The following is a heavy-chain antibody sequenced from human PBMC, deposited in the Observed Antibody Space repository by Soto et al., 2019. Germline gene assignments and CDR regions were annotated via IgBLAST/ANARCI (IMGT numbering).Heavy chain of an antibody. CDR1: GYTFTGYY. J-gene: IGHJ4*02. Sequence: ASVKLSCTASGYTFTGYYMHWVRQDPGQGLEWMGWINPNSGGTNYAQKFQGRVTMTRDTSISTAYMELSRLRSDDTAVYYCARDLYLEMATITGNYWGQGTLVTVS. CDR3: ARDLYLEMATITGNY. D-gene: IGHD5-12*01. CDR2: INPNSGGT. V-gene: IGHV1-2*02.